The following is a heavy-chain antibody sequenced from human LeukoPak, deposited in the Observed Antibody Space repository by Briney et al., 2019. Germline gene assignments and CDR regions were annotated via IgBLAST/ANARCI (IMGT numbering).Heavy chain of an antibody. CDR3: ARGSDYDYVWGSYRPRDPAFLIDY. CDR1: GDSISGFY. J-gene: IGHJ4*02. V-gene: IGHV4-59*08. CDR2: IYYSGST. Sequence: PSETLSLTCTVSGDSISGFYWSWIRQPPGKGLEWIGYIYYSGSTNYNPSLKSRVTISVDTSKNQFSLKLSSVTAADTAVYYCARGSDYDYVWGSYRPRDPAFLIDYWGQGTLVTVSS. D-gene: IGHD3-16*02.